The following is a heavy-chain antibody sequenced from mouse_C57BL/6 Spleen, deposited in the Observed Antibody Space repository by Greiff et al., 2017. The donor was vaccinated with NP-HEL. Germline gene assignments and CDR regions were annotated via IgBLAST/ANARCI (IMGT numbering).Heavy chain of an antibody. V-gene: IGHV1-52*01. CDR1: GYTFTSYW. CDR2: IDPSDSET. Sequence: QVHVKQPGAELVRPGSSVKLSCKASGYTFTSYWMHWVKQRPIQGLEWIGNIDPSDSETHYNQKFKDKATLTVDKSSSTAYMQLSSLTSEDAAVYYCARGGYDVYFDDWGQGTTLTVSS. CDR3: ARGGYDVYFDD. J-gene: IGHJ2*01. D-gene: IGHD2-2*01.